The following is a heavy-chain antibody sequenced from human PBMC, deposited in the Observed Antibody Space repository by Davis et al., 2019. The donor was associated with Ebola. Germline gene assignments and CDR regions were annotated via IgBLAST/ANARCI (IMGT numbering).Heavy chain of an antibody. V-gene: IGHV6-1*01. CDR2: TYYNSKWYS. CDR1: GDSVSGGSGA. D-gene: IGHD6-19*01. Sequence: HPQTLSLTCAISGDSVSGGSGAWNWIRQSPSRGLEWLGRTYYNSKWYSDYAPSVKSRITINPDTSKNQLSLHLNSVTPEDTAIYYCARGWYRTGLDVWGQGTTVTVSS. J-gene: IGHJ6*02. CDR3: ARGWYRTGLDV.